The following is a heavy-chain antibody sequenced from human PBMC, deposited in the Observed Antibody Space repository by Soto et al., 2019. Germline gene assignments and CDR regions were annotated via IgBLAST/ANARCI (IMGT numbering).Heavy chain of an antibody. CDR1: GGTFSSYT. J-gene: IGHJ3*02. Sequence: ASVKVSCKASGGTFSSYTISWVRQAPGQGLEWMGRIIPILGIANYAQKFQGRVTITADKSTSTAYMELSSLRSEDTAVYYCDIVVVPAAPDDAFDIRGQGTMVTVSS. D-gene: IGHD2-2*01. CDR3: DIVVVPAAPDDAFDI. CDR2: IIPILGIA. V-gene: IGHV1-69*02.